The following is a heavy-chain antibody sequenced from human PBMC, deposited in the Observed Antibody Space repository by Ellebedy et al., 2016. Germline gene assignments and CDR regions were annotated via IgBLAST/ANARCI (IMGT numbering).Heavy chain of an antibody. Sequence: GESLKISXTASGLNLNTFFMTWVRQAPEKGLEWVSTISPGSDITRLADSVKGRFTISRDNSRNTLYLQMNSLRAEDTAMYYCYYGHYSGSWGQGTLVTVSS. V-gene: IGHV3-23*01. CDR2: ISPGSDIT. CDR1: GLNLNTFF. D-gene: IGHD4-17*01. J-gene: IGHJ4*02. CDR3: YYGHYSGS.